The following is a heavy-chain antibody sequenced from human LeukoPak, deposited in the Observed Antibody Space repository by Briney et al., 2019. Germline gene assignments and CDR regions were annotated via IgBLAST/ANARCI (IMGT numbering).Heavy chain of an antibody. V-gene: IGHV4-39*01. J-gene: IGHJ4*02. CDR3: ARSWIAAAFDY. CDR2: IYYSGST. D-gene: IGHD6-13*01. Sequence: SETLSLTCTVSGGSISSSSYYWGWIRQPPGKGLEWIGSIYYSGSTYYNPSLKSRVTISVDTSKNQFSLKLSSVTAADTAVYYCARSWIAAAFDYWGQGTLVTVSS. CDR1: GGSISSSSYY.